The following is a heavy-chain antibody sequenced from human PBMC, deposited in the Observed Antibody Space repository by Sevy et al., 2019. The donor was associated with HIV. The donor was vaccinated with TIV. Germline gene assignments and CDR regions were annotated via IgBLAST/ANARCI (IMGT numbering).Heavy chain of an antibody. V-gene: IGHV3-21*06. J-gene: IGHJ4*02. CDR2: ISNSGSDI. Sequence: GGSLRLSCVVSGFTFSKYPMNWVRQAPGKGLEWVSYISNSGSDIHYSDSLRGRFTISRDNAKNSLFLQMNSLRAEDTAVYYCARDLPPSATTVAHFDYWGQGTLVTVSS. D-gene: IGHD4-17*01. CDR3: ARDLPPSATTVAHFDY. CDR1: GFTFSKYP.